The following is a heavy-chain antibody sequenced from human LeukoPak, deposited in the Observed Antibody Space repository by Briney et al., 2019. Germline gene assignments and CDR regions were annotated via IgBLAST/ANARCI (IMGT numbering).Heavy chain of an antibody. V-gene: IGHV1-2*06. D-gene: IGHD2-15*01. Sequence: ASVKVSFKASAYTFTCNYMHWARHAPAPGLKRNWRINLNRSGTNYAQKFQARVTMARDTSISTAYMELSMLRSDDTAVYYCARERTLTGCYDYWGQGTRVTVSS. CDR2: INLNRSGT. CDR1: AYTFTCNY. CDR3: ARERTLTGCYDY. J-gene: IGHJ4*02.